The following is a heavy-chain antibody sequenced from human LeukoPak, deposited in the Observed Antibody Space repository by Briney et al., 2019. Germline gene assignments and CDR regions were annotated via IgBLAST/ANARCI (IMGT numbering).Heavy chain of an antibody. D-gene: IGHD4-4*01. CDR1: GYTFTSYG. V-gene: IGHV1-18*01. CDR3: ARDGSVTTSYYYYGMDV. CDR2: ISAYNGNT. J-gene: IGHJ6*02. Sequence: ASVTVSCKASGYTFTSYGISWVRQAPGQGLEWMGWISAYNGNTNYAQKLQGRVTMTTDTSTSTAYMELRSLRSDDTAVYYCARDGSVTTSYYYYGMDVWGQGTTVTVSS.